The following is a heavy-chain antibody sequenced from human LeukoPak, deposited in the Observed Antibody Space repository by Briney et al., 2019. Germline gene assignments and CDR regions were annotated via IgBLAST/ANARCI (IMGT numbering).Heavy chain of an antibody. Sequence: ASVKVSCKVSGYTLTELSMHWVRQAPGKGLEWMGGFDPEDGETIYAQKFQGRVTMTRTTSISTAFMELSRLTFEDTAVYYCVRTPPKGDIDYWGQGTLVTVSS. V-gene: IGHV1-24*01. CDR1: GYTLTELS. J-gene: IGHJ4*02. CDR2: FDPEDGET. CDR3: VRTPPKGDIDY. D-gene: IGHD2-21*02.